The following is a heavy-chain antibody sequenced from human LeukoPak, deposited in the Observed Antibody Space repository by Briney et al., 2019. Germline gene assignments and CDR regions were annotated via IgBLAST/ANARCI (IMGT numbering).Heavy chain of an antibody. CDR1: GFTFHDYA. Sequence: GRSLRLSCAASGFTFHDYAMHWVRQAPGKGPEWVSGISWNSGTLGYADSAKGRFTISRDNAENSLYLQMNTLRTEDTALYYCARTTLPYSSTWPVYYYAMDVWGQGATVTVSS. CDR3: ARTTLPYSSTWPVYYYAMDV. J-gene: IGHJ6*02. V-gene: IGHV3-9*01. D-gene: IGHD6-13*01. CDR2: ISWNSGTL.